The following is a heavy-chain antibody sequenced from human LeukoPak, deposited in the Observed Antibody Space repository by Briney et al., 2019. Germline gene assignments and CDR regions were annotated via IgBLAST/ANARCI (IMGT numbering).Heavy chain of an antibody. CDR1: GYTFTSYG. Sequence: GASVTVSCKASGYTFTSYGISWVRQAPGQGLEWMGWISAYNGNTNYAQKLQGRVTMTTDTSTSTAYMELRSLRSDDTAVYYCARNVYYGSGSYYIDWFDPWGQGTLVTVSS. V-gene: IGHV1-18*01. CDR2: ISAYNGNT. CDR3: ARNVYYGSGSYYIDWFDP. D-gene: IGHD3-10*01. J-gene: IGHJ5*02.